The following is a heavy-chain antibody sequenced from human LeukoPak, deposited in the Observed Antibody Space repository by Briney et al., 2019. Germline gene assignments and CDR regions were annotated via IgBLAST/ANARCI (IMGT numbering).Heavy chain of an antibody. J-gene: IGHJ4*02. V-gene: IGHV4-39*01. D-gene: IGHD3-9*01. Sequence: SETLSLTCTVSGGSISSSSYYWGWIRQPPGKGLEWIGSIYYSGSTYYNPSLKSRVTISVDTSKNQFSLKLSSVTAADTAVYYCAKRPRYFDSRDYWGQGTLVTVSS. CDR1: GGSISSSSYY. CDR3: AKRPRYFDSRDY. CDR2: IYYSGST.